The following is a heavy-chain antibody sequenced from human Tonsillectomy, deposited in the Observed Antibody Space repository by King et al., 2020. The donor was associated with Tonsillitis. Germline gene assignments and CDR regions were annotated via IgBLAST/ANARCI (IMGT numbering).Heavy chain of an antibody. V-gene: IGHV3-23*04. D-gene: IGHD3-10*01. J-gene: IGHJ4*02. CDR2: ISGSGGST. Sequence: VQLVESGGGLVQPGGSLRLSCAASGFTFSSYAMIWVRQAPWKGLEWVSSISGSGGSTYYADSVKGRFTISRDNSKNTLYMQMNSLRAEDTAVYYCAKDQWLWFGESHFDYWGQGTLVTVSS. CDR3: AKDQWLWFGESHFDY. CDR1: GFTFSSYA.